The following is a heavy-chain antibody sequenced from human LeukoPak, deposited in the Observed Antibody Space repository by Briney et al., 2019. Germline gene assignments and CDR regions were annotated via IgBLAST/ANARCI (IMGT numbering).Heavy chain of an antibody. D-gene: IGHD3-10*01. J-gene: IGHJ6*03. CDR3: ARGRSKVLLWFGEGDYYMDV. V-gene: IGHV1-8*03. CDR1: GYTFTSYG. CDR2: MNPNSGNT. Sequence: ASVKVSCKASGYTFTSYGINWVRQATGQGLEWMGWMNPNSGNTGYAQKFQGRVTITRNTSISTAYMELSSLRSEDTAVYYCARGRSKVLLWFGEGDYYMDVWGKGTTVTVSS.